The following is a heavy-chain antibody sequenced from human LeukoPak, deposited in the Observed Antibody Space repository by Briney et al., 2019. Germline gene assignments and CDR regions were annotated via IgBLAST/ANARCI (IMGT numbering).Heavy chain of an antibody. J-gene: IGHJ4*02. CDR1: GFTFSTYG. CDR2: ISDNGRNK. CDR3: AKDTTTGPAEYYFDY. Sequence: GRSLRLPCAASGFTFSTYGMHWVRQAPGKGLEWVAVISDNGRNKYYGDSVKGRFTISRDNSKNMLYLQMNSLRVEDTAVYYCAKDTTTGPAEYYFDYWGQGTLVTVSS. V-gene: IGHV3-30*18. D-gene: IGHD1-14*01.